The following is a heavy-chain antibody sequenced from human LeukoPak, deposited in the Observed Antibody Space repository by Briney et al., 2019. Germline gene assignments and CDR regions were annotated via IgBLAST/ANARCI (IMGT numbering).Heavy chain of an antibody. CDR1: GFTLSSYS. CDR3: ARDAYYDSSGYYYGY. V-gene: IGHV3-21*01. J-gene: IGHJ4*02. Sequence: TGGSLRLSCAASGFTLSSYSMNWVRQVPGKGLEWVSSISSSSSYIYYADSVKGRFTISRDNAKNSLYLQMNSLRAEDTAVYYCARDAYYDSSGYYYGYWGQGTLVTVSS. D-gene: IGHD3-22*01. CDR2: ISSSSSYI.